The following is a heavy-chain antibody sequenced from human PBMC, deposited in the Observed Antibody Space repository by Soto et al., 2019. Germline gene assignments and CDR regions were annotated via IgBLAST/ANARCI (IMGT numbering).Heavy chain of an antibody. J-gene: IGHJ6*02. CDR2: ISGSGGST. CDR1: GFTFSSYA. D-gene: IGHD1-1*01. CDR3: AKDSTDWNYYGMDV. Sequence: EVPLLESGGGLVQPGGSLRLSCAASGFTFSSYAMSWVRQAPGKGLEWVSAISGSGGSTYYADSVKGRFTISRDNXXNTLYLQMNSLRAEDTAVYYCAKDSTDWNYYGMDVWGQGTTVTVSS. V-gene: IGHV3-23*01.